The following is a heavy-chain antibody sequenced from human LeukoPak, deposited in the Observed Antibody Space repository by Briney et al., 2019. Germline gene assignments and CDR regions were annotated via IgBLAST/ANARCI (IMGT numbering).Heavy chain of an antibody. V-gene: IGHV1-69*05. Sequence: SVKVSCKASGGTFSSYAISWVRQAPGQGLEWMGGIIPIFGTANYARKFQGRVTITTDESTSTAYMELSSLRSEDTAVYYCARRTSCYRCPYNWFDPWGQGTLVTVSS. J-gene: IGHJ5*02. D-gene: IGHD2-2*01. CDR1: GGTFSSYA. CDR2: IIPIFGTA. CDR3: ARRTSCYRCPYNWFDP.